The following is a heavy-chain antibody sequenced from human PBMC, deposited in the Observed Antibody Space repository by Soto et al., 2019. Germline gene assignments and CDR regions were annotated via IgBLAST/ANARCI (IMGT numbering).Heavy chain of an antibody. CDR3: ASLQVPGNFDY. Sequence: PETLCVTCTVSGGSISSSNYYWAWVRQPPGKGLEWIANIYYSGDTYSHPSLRRRLTVSVDTSKNQFSLKLTSLTAADTAMYYCASLQVPGNFDYWGRGPLVT. CDR2: IYYSGDT. D-gene: IGHD6-13*01. V-gene: IGHV4-39*01. J-gene: IGHJ4*02. CDR1: GGSISSSNYY.